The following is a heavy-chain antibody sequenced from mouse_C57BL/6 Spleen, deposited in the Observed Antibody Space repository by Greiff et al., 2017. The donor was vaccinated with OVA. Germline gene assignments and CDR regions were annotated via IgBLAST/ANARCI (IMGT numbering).Heavy chain of an antibody. Sequence: VQLKESGPGLVKPSQSLSLTCSVTGYSITSGYYWNWIRQFPGNKLEWMGYISNDGSNNYNPSLKKRSSITRDTSKNQFFLKLNSVTTEVTATYYCARAAAQSYYFDYWGQGTTLTVSS. CDR3: ARAAAQSYYFDY. V-gene: IGHV3-6*01. J-gene: IGHJ2*01. CDR1: GYSITSGYY. D-gene: IGHD3-2*02. CDR2: ISNDGSN.